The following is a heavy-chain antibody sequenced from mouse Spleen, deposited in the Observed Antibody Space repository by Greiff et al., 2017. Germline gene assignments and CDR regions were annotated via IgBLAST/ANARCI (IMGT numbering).Heavy chain of an antibody. Sequence: VQLQQPGAELVKPGASVKMSCKASGYTFTSYWITWVKQRPGQGLEWIGDIYPGSGSANYNEKFKSKATLTVDTSSSTAYMQLSSLTSEDSAVYCCANYYDYDREGYWGQGTTLTVSS. J-gene: IGHJ2*01. CDR3: ANYYDYDREGY. D-gene: IGHD2-4*01. CDR1: GYTFTSYW. CDR2: IYPGSGSA. V-gene: IGHV1-55*01.